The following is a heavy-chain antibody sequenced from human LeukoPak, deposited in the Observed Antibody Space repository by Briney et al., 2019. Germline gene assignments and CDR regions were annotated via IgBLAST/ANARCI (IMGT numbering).Heavy chain of an antibody. CDR2: ISWDGGST. CDR3: AKDSSSWYSPHYGMDV. J-gene: IGHJ6*02. CDR1: GFTFDDYT. V-gene: IGHV3-43*01. D-gene: IGHD6-13*01. Sequence: PGGSLRLSCAASGFTFDDYTMHWVRQAPGKGLEWVSLISWDGGSTYYADSVKGRFTISRDNSKNSLYLQMNSLRTEDTALYYCAKDSSSWYSPHYGMDVWGQGTTVTVSS.